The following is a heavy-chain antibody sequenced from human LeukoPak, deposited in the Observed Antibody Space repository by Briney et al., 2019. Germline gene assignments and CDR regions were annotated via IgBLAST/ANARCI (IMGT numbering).Heavy chain of an antibody. CDR2: IYADGST. CDR3: ARSSSGWHDY. V-gene: IGHV3-53*01. Sequence: PGGSLRLSCAASGFTFSSYAMSWVRQAPGKGLEWVSVIYADGSTYYADTVKGRFTISRDNSKNTLFLQMNSLRADDTAMYYCARSSSGWHDYWGQGTLVNVSS. CDR1: GFTFSSYA. D-gene: IGHD6-19*01. J-gene: IGHJ4*02.